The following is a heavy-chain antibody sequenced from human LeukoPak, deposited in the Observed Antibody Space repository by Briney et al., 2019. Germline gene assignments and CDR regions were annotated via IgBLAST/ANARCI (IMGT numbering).Heavy chain of an antibody. CDR2: IYYSGST. D-gene: IGHD1-26*01. Sequence: SETLSLTCTVSGGSISSHYWSWIRQPPGKGLEWIGYIYYSGSTNYNPSLKSRVTISVDTSKNQFSLKLSSVTAADTAVYYCARVGENSGSYSEHWGQGTLVTVSS. CDR1: GGSISSHY. V-gene: IGHV4-59*11. J-gene: IGHJ1*01. CDR3: ARVGENSGSYSEH.